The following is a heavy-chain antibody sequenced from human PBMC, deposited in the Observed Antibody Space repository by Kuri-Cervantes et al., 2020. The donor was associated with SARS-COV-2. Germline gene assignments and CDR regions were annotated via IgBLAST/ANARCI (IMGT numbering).Heavy chain of an antibody. D-gene: IGHD3-3*01. CDR2: ISGGST. CDR1: GFTVSSNE. V-gene: IGHV3-38-3*01. Sequence: GGSLRLSCAASGFTVSSNEMSWVRQAPGKGLEWVSSISGGSTYYADSVKGRFTISRDNSKNTLYLQMNSLRAEDTAVYYCAREYLNYDFWSGYYMGAFDIWGQGAMVTVSS. J-gene: IGHJ3*02. CDR3: AREYLNYDFWSGYYMGAFDI.